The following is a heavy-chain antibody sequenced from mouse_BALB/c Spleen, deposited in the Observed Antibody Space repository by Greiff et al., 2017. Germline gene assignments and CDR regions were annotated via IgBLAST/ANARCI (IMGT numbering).Heavy chain of an antibody. CDR2: ISYSGSN. Sequence: DVQLQESGPGLVKPSQSLSLTCTVTGYSITSAYAWYWIRQFPGNKLEWMGYISYSGSNSYNPSLKSRISITRNTSKNQFFLQLNSVTTEDTATYYCARWVVATSESYFDYWGQGTTLTVAA. D-gene: IGHD1-1*01. CDR3: ARWVVATSESYFDY. CDR1: GYSITSAYA. V-gene: IGHV3-2*02. J-gene: IGHJ2*01.